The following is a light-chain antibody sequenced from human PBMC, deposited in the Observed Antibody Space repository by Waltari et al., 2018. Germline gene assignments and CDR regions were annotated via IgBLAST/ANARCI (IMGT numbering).Light chain of an antibody. Sequence: EIVLTQSPGTLSLSPGESATLSCRASQSVSSSYLAWYQQKPGQAPRLRVYGASTRATGIADRFSGSGSGTDFTLTISRMEPEDFAVYYCQQYGSSPLMYTFGQGTKLEIK. CDR3: QQYGSSPLMYT. CDR1: QSVSSSY. V-gene: IGKV3-20*01. J-gene: IGKJ2*01. CDR2: GAS.